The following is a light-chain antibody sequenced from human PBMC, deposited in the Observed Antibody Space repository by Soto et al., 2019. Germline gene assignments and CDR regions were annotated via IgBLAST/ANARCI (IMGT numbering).Light chain of an antibody. CDR1: SSDVGGYNF. CDR2: EVS. J-gene: IGLJ3*02. Sequence: QSALTQPPSASGSPGQSVTISCTGTSSDVGGYNFVSWYQQHPGKAPKLMIFEVSMRPSGVPDRFSGSKSGNTASLTVSGLQAEDEADYYCSSNAGGDKWVFGGGTKVTVL. V-gene: IGLV2-8*01. CDR3: SSNAGGDKWV.